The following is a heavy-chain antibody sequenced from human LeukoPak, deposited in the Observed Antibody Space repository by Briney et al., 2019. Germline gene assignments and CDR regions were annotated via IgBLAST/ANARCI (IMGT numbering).Heavy chain of an antibody. D-gene: IGHD5-18*01. Sequence: GASVKVSCKAAEYSFTVYYIHWVRQAPGQGLEWMGRINPNSGGPNYAQKFQGRVTMTRDTPITTAYMELSSLTSDDTAVYYCAREYSYAFYFDYWGQGTLVTVSS. CDR3: AREYSYAFYFDY. CDR2: INPNSGGP. J-gene: IGHJ4*02. V-gene: IGHV1-2*02. CDR1: EYSFTVYY.